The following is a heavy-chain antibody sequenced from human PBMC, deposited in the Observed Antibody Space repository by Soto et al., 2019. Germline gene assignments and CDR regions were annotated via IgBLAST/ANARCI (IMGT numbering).Heavy chain of an antibody. Sequence: QVQLVESGGGVVQPGRSLRLSCAASGFTFSSYGMHWVRQAPGKGLEWVAVISYDGSNKYYADSVKGRFTISRDNSKNTLYLQMNSLRAEDTAVYYCARDGAGISSSWGRDGMDVWGQGTTVTVSS. J-gene: IGHJ6*02. V-gene: IGHV3-30*03. D-gene: IGHD6-13*01. CDR3: ARDGAGISSSWGRDGMDV. CDR1: GFTFSSYG. CDR2: ISYDGSNK.